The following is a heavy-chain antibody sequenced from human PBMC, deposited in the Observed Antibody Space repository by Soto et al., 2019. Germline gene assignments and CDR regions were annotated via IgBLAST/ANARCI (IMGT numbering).Heavy chain of an antibody. V-gene: IGHV4-30-4*01. CDR2: IFYSGSA. CDR3: ARSPYSYGFNL. J-gene: IGHJ4*02. Sequence: QVQLQESGPGLVKPSQTLSLTCTVSGGSVSSDDHYWNWIRQPPWKGLEWIGYIFYSGSAFYNPSLQSRVTISVDTSNNQFSLKMKSVTAADTAVYYCARSPYSYGFNLWGQGTLVTVSS. D-gene: IGHD5-18*01. CDR1: GGSVSSDDHY.